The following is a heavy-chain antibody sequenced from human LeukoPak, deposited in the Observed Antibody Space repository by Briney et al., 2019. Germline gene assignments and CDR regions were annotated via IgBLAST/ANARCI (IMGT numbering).Heavy chain of an antibody. CDR2: ILGSGGIT. V-gene: IGHV3-23*01. Sequence: GGSLRLSCAASGFPFTNYAMTWVRQAPGKGLESVSSILGSGGITYYADSVKGRFNISRDNSKNTLSLQMNGLKAEDTAVYYCAKGEFFGFVWGNSEYWGQGTLVTVSS. J-gene: IGHJ4*02. CDR1: GFPFTNYA. D-gene: IGHD3-16*01. CDR3: AKGEFFGFVWGNSEY.